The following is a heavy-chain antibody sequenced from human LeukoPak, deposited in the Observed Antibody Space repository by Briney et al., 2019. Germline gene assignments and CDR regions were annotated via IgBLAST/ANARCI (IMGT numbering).Heavy chain of an antibody. D-gene: IGHD1-1*01. V-gene: IGHV1-2*02. CDR1: GYTFTGYY. CDR3: ARDRNWNDEEFFDY. J-gene: IGHJ4*02. Sequence: ASVKVSCKASGYTFTGYYMHWVRQAPGQGLGWMGWINPNSGGTNYAQKFQGRVTMTRDTSISTAYMELSRLRSDDTAVYYCARDRNWNDEEFFDYWGQGTLVTVSS. CDR2: INPNSGGT.